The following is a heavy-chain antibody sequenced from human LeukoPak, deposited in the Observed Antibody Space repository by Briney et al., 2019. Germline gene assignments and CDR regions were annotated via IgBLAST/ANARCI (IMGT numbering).Heavy chain of an antibody. CDR2: ISAYNGNT. V-gene: IGHV1-18*01. CDR1: GYTFTSYG. Sequence: ASVKVSCKASGYTFTSYGISWVRQAPGQGLEWMGWISAYNGNTNYAQKLQGRVTMTTDTSTSTVYMELSSLRSEDTAVYYCARVGSIYDFWSGSNYYMDVWGKGTTVTVSS. J-gene: IGHJ6*03. CDR3: ARVGSIYDFWSGSNYYMDV. D-gene: IGHD3-3*01.